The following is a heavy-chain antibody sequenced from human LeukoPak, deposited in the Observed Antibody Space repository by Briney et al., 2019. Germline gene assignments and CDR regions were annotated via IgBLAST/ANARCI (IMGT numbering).Heavy chain of an antibody. D-gene: IGHD4-11*01. J-gene: IGHJ5*02. CDR2: ISSSSSYI. CDR3: ARDSYSNYWFDP. V-gene: IGHV3-21*01. CDR1: GFTFSGSA. Sequence: GGSLRLSCAASGFTFSGSAMHWVRQAPGKGLEWVSSISSSSSYIYYADSVKGRFTISRDNAKNSLYLQMNSLRAEDTAVYYCARDSYSNYWFDPWGQGTLVTVSS.